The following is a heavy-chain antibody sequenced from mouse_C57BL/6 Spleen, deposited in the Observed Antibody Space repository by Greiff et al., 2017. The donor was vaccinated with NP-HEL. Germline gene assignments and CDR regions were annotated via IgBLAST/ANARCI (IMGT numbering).Heavy chain of an antibody. J-gene: IGHJ3*01. CDR3: AMFYGNPFAY. D-gene: IGHD2-1*01. CDR2: IDPANGNT. CDR1: GFNITNTY. Sequence: EVMLVESVAELVRPGASVKLSCTASGFNITNTYMHWAKQRPEQGLEWIGRIDPANGNTKYAPKFQGKATITADTSSNTAYLQLSSLTSEDTAIYYCAMFYGNPFAYWGQGTLVTVSA. V-gene: IGHV14-3*01.